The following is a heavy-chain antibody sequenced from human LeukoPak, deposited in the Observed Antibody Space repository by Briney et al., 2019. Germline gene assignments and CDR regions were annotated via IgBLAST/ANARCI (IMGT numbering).Heavy chain of an antibody. D-gene: IGHD5-18*01. CDR1: GFTFSSYG. V-gene: IGHV3-30*18. J-gene: IGHJ4*02. CDR3: AKAAWIQLWFPYYFDY. Sequence: GGSLRLSCAASGFTFSSYGMHWVRQAPGKGLEWVTVKSYDGSNKYYADSVKGRFTISRDNSKNTLYLQMNSLRAEDTAVYYCAKAAWIQLWFPYYFDYWGQGTLVTVSS. CDR2: KSYDGSNK.